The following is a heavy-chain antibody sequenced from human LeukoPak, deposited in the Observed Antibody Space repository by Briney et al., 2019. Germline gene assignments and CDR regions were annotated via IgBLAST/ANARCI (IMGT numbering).Heavy chain of an antibody. CDR1: GGTFSSYA. CDR3: ARGVAAAGPLWYFDL. J-gene: IGHJ2*01. V-gene: IGHV1-69*13. D-gene: IGHD6-13*01. Sequence: GASVKVSCKASGGTFSSYAISWVRQAPGQGLEWMGGIIPIFGTANYAQKFQGRVTITADESTSTAYMELSSLRSDDTAVYYCARGVAAAGPLWYFDLWGRGTLVTVSS. CDR2: IIPIFGTA.